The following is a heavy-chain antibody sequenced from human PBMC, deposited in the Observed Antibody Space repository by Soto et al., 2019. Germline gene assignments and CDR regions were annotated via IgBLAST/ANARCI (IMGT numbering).Heavy chain of an antibody. CDR1: GGSISSGGYY. CDR3: ARSRHEWFGELLYSSYFDY. D-gene: IGHD3-10*01. V-gene: IGHV4-31*03. CDR2: IYYSGST. J-gene: IGHJ4*02. Sequence: SETLSLTCTVSGGSISSGGYYWSWIRQHPGKGLEWIGYIYYSGSTYYNPSLKSRVTISVDTSKNQFSLKLSSVTAADTAVYYCARSRHEWFGELLYSSYFDYWGQGTLVTVSS.